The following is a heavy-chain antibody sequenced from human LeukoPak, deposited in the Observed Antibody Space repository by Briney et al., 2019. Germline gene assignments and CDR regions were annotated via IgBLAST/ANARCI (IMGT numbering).Heavy chain of an antibody. D-gene: IGHD5-18*01. V-gene: IGHV3-48*03. CDR3: VRDSVWDTGRVDY. Sequence: GGSLRLSCAASGFTFSSYEMNWVRQAPGKGLEWVSYISSSGSTIYYADSVKGRFTISRDNAKNSLFLQMNSLRDEDTATYYCVRDSVWDTGRVDYWGQGTLVTVSS. J-gene: IGHJ4*02. CDR1: GFTFSSYE. CDR2: ISSSGSTI.